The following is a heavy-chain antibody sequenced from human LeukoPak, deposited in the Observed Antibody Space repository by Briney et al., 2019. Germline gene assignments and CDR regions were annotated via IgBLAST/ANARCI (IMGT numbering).Heavy chain of an antibody. J-gene: IGHJ4*02. Sequence: PSETLSLTCTVSGASIYTYQWNWVRQPAGKGRGRVGHIYSSGSSNYYPSLKCRLTMSVETSTNQVSLKVTSAAAADTAVYYCASGADAFETSGDYFDYWGQGTLVTVSS. V-gene: IGHV4-4*07. CDR2: IYSSGSS. CDR3: ASGADAFETSGDYFDY. D-gene: IGHD7-27*01. CDR1: GASIYTYQ.